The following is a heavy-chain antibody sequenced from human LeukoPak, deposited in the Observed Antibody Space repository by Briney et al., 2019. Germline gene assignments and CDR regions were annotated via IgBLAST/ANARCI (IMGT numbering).Heavy chain of an antibody. Sequence: WASVKVSCKASGYTFTAYYMHWVRQAPGQGLEWMGWINPNSGGTNYAQKFQGRVTMTRDTSISTAYMELSRLRSEDTAVYYCATRWNYRYGDYSFDYWGQGTLVTVSS. V-gene: IGHV1-2*02. CDR1: GYTFTAYY. D-gene: IGHD4-17*01. CDR2: INPNSGGT. CDR3: ATRWNYRYGDYSFDY. J-gene: IGHJ4*02.